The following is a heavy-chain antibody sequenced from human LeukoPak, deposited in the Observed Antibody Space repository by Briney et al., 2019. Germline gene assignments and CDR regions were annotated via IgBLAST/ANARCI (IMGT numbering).Heavy chain of an antibody. Sequence: GGSLRLPCATSGFTFSRYAMNWIRQAPGKGLEWVSFISSDTPNKNYADSVKGRFTISRDNAKNSVYLQLNSLRAEDTAMYHCARDLGGPDYWGQGTLVTVSS. CDR1: GFTFSRYA. J-gene: IGHJ4*02. CDR2: ISSDTPNK. CDR3: ARDLGGPDY. V-gene: IGHV3-21*01. D-gene: IGHD3-16*01.